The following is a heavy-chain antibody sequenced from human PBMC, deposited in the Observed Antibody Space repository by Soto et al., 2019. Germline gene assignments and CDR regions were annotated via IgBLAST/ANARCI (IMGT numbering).Heavy chain of an antibody. CDR3: ARGLILWFGELSRRGGYYYYMDV. J-gene: IGHJ6*03. Sequence: TSETLSLTCTVSGGSIGTYFWSWIRQPPGKGLEWIGRINDSGNINYNPSLKSRVTILVDTAKKQISLKLSSVTAADTAVYYCARGLILWFGELSRRGGYYYYMDVWGKGTSVTVSS. CDR1: GGSIGTYF. V-gene: IGHV4-59*12. D-gene: IGHD3-10*01. CDR2: INDSGNI.